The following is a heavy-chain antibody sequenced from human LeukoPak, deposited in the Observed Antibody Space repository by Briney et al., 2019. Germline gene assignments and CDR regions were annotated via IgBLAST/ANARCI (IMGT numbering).Heavy chain of an antibody. D-gene: IGHD3-3*01. V-gene: IGHV3-23*01. CDR1: GFIFSSYA. Sequence: GGSLRLSCAASGFIFSSYAMSWVRQAPGKGLEWVSAISGSGGSTYYADSVKGRFTISRDNAKNSLYLQMNSLRAEDTALYYCAKAHYDFWSGYFDMYYFDYWGQGTLVTVSS. CDR2: ISGSGGST. J-gene: IGHJ4*02. CDR3: AKAHYDFWSGYFDMYYFDY.